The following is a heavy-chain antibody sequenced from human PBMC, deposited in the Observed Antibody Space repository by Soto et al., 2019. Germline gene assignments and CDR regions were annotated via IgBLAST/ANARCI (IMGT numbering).Heavy chain of an antibody. CDR1: GDSVSNDNYY. D-gene: IGHD3-16*01. V-gene: IGHV4-61*01. Sequence: SETLSLTCAVSGDSVSNDNYYWSRIRQPPGKGLEWIGYIYYSGTTNYNSYLKSRLSLSVDMSKNQFSLKLASVTAADTAVYFCARSQRGRTAFTFDYWGQGALVTAPQ. CDR2: IYYSGTT. CDR3: ARSQRGRTAFTFDY. J-gene: IGHJ4*02.